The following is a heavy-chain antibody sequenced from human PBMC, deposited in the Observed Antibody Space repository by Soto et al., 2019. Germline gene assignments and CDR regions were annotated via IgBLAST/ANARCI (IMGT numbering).Heavy chain of an antibody. CDR1: GYTFTGYY. D-gene: IGHD2-15*01. Sequence: XGRGSAGASGYTFTGYYMHGVRRAPGQGLEWLGWITPNSGGTNYAQKFQGWVTMTRDTSISTAYMELSRLRSDDTAVYYCAIAAAATPNWFDPWGQGTLVTVSS. V-gene: IGHV1-2*04. CDR3: AIAAAATPNWFDP. J-gene: IGHJ5*02. CDR2: ITPNSGGT.